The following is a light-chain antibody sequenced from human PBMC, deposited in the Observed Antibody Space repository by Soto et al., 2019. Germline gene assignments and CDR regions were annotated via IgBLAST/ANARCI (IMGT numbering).Light chain of an antibody. CDR1: SSNIGSNY. J-gene: IGLJ2*01. CDR2: RNN. V-gene: IGLV1-47*01. Sequence: QSVLAQPPSASGTPGQRVTISCSGSSSNIGSNYVYCYQQLPGTAPKLLIYRNNQRPSGVPDRFSGSKSGTSASLAIRGRRYEDEADYYCAAWDDSLSGYVVFGGGTKLTVL. CDR3: AAWDDSLSGYVV.